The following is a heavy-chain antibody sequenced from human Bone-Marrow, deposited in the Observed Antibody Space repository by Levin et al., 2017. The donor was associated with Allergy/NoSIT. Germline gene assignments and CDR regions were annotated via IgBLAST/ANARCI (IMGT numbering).Heavy chain of an antibody. CDR1: GFTFNTYW. Sequence: GGSLRLSCAASGFTFNTYWMHWVRQAPGEGLLWIARINTDGSATNYADSVKGRFTISRDNTKNILYLQMNSLRAEDTAVYYCSRAYYGGFADFWGQGTLVTVSS. D-gene: IGHD2-21*01. CDR2: INTDGSAT. V-gene: IGHV3-74*01. J-gene: IGHJ4*02. CDR3: SRAYYGGFADF.